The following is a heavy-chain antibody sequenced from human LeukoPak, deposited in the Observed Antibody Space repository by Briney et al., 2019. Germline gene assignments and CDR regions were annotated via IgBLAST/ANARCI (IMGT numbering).Heavy chain of an antibody. Sequence: ASVKVSCKASGYTFTSYAMHWVRQAPGQRLEWMGWINAGNGDTKYSQKFQGRVTITRDTSASTAYMELSSLRSEDTAVYYCARDAPYCSSTSCYGAEDYWGQGTLVTVSS. CDR3: ARDAPYCSSTSCYGAEDY. CDR2: INAGNGDT. CDR1: GYTFTSYA. V-gene: IGHV1-3*01. J-gene: IGHJ4*02. D-gene: IGHD2-2*01.